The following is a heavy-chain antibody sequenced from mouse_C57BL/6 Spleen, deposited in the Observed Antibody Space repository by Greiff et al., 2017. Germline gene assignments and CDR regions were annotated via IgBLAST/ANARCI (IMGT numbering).Heavy chain of an antibody. CDR3: TGLPYGNSPAY. D-gene: IGHD2-1*01. V-gene: IGHV6-3*01. J-gene: IGHJ3*01. CDR2: IRLKSDNYAT. Sequence: EVKLQESGGGLVQPGGSMKLSCVASGFTFSNYWMNWVRQSPEKGLEWVAQIRLKSDNYATHYAESVKGRFTISRDDSKSSVYLQMNNSRAEDTGIYYCTGLPYGNSPAYWGQGTLVTVSA. CDR1: GFTFSNYW.